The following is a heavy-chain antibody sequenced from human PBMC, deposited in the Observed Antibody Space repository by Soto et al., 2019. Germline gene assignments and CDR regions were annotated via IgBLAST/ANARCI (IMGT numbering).Heavy chain of an antibody. V-gene: IGHV5-10-1*01. CDR1: GYSLTSYW. J-gene: IGHJ6*02. CDR3: ARPPVTGTSEYYYYYGMDV. D-gene: IGHD2-8*02. CDR2: IDPSDSYT. Sequence: ESLKISRKRSGYSLTSYWISWVRQMPGKGLEWMGRIDPSDSYTNYSPSFQGHVTIPADKSISTAYLQWSSLKASDTAMYYCARPPVTGTSEYYYYYGMDVWGQGTTVTVSS.